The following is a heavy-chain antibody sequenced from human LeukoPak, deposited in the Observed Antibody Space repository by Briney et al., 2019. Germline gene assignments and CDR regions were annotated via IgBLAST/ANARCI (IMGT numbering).Heavy chain of an antibody. Sequence: KPSETLSLTCTVSGGSISSYYWSWIRQHPGKGLEWIGYIYYSGSTYYNPSLKSRVTISVDTSKNQFSLKLSSVTAADTAVYYCARGTMKQLDGGMDVWGQGTTVTVSS. CDR2: IYYSGST. V-gene: IGHV4-59*06. J-gene: IGHJ6*02. D-gene: IGHD6-13*01. CDR1: GGSISSYY. CDR3: ARGTMKQLDGGMDV.